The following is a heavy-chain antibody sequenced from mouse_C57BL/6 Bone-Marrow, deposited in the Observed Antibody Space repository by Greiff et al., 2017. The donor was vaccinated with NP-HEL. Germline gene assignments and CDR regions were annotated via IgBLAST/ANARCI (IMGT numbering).Heavy chain of an antibody. CDR2: ISDGGSYT. CDR3: ARARAGNYYFDY. V-gene: IGHV5-4*03. D-gene: IGHD2-1*01. J-gene: IGHJ2*01. Sequence: EVKLMESGGGLVKPGGSLKLSCAASGFTFSSYAMSWVRQTPEKRLEWVATISDGGSYTYYPDNVKGRFTISRDNAKNNLYLQMSHLKSEDTAMYYCARARAGNYYFDYWGQGTTLTVSS. CDR1: GFTFSSYA.